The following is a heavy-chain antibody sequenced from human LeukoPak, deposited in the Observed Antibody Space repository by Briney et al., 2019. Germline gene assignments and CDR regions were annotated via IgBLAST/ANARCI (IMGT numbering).Heavy chain of an antibody. CDR1: GFTFSSYG. V-gene: IGHV3-30*02. CDR2: IRYDGSNK. J-gene: IGHJ4*02. D-gene: IGHD6-13*01. CDR3: ARGVGSSWSSNSFDY. Sequence: GGSLRLSCAASGFTFSSYGMHWVRQAPGKGLEWVAFIRYDGSNKYYADSVKGRFTISRDNSKNTLYLQMNSLRAADTAVYYCARGVGSSWSSNSFDYWGQGTLVTVSS.